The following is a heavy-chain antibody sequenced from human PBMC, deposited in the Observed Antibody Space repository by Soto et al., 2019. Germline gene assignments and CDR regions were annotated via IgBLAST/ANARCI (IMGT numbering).Heavy chain of an antibody. J-gene: IGHJ6*02. CDR1: RYSCSQYG. D-gene: IGHD3-22*01. CDR3: AKDSVIDSVSSGLDV. CDR2: IGAFHGNT. V-gene: IGHV1-18*04. Sequence: SVPVSVGASRYSCSQYGYTWVRQAPRPGLEWMGWIGAFHGNTNYAQNLQGRGTMTSVTSTTTASMELRSLKSDDKAVYYCAKDSVIDSVSSGLDVWGQGTTVTVSS.